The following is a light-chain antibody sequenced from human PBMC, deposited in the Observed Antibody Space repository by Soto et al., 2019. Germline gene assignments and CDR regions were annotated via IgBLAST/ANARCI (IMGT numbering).Light chain of an antibody. CDR3: CSYAGSYTLV. CDR1: SSDVGGYNY. V-gene: IGLV2-11*01. CDR2: DVN. Sequence: QSALTQPRSVSGSPGQSVTISCTGTSSDVGGYNYVSWYQHHPGKAPKLMIYDVNKWHSGVPDRFSGSKSGNTASLTISGLQAEDEADYYCCSYAGSYTLVFGGGTKLTVL. J-gene: IGLJ3*02.